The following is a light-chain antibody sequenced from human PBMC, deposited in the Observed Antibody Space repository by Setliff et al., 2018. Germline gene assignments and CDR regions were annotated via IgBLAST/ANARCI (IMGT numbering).Light chain of an antibody. J-gene: IGLJ1*01. V-gene: IGLV2-23*02. CDR3: CSYAGSSTLDV. Sequence: QSALTQPASVSGSPGQSITISCTGTSSDVGGYNYVSWYQQHPGKAPKLMIYDVSKRPSGVSNRFSGSKSGNTASLTISGLQAEDEADYYCCSYAGSSTLDVFGTGTKV. CDR1: SSDVGGYNY. CDR2: DVS.